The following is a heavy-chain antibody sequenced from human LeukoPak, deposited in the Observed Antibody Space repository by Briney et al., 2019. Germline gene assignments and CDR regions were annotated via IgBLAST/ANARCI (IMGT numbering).Heavy chain of an antibody. J-gene: IGHJ4*02. CDR1: GFTFSSYA. V-gene: IGHV3-30-3*01. Sequence: PGGSLRLSCAASGFTFSSYAMHWVRQAPGKGLEWVAVISYDGSNKYYADSVKGRFTISRDNSKNTLYLQMNSLRAEDTAVYYCAKDLGWELDYYFDYWGQGTLVTVSS. CDR3: AKDLGWELDYYFDY. CDR2: ISYDGSNK. D-gene: IGHD1-26*01.